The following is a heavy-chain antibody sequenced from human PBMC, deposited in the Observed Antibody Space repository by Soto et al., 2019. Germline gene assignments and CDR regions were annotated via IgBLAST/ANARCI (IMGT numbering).Heavy chain of an antibody. D-gene: IGHD3-10*02. CDR3: ASVRGGYYYAMDV. J-gene: IGHJ6*02. CDR1: GGSISSSNW. V-gene: IGHV4-4*02. Sequence: QVQLQESGPGLVKPSGTLSVTCAVSGGSISSSNWWSWVRQPRGKGLEWIGEIYHSGSTNYNPSLKSRVTISVDKSKNQFSLKLSSVTAADTAVYYCASVRGGYYYAMDVWGQGTTVTVSS. CDR2: IYHSGST.